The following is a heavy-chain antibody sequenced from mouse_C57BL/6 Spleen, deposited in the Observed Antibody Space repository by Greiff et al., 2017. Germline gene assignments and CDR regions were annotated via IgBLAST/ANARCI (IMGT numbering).Heavy chain of an antibody. J-gene: IGHJ4*01. CDR3: ANYDGYNSDDMDY. CDR2: IYPSSGDT. D-gene: IGHD1-1*01. V-gene: IGHV1-7*01. CDR1: GYAFTSSW. Sequence: QVQLQQSGPELVKPGASVKLSCKASGYAFTSSWMHWVKQRPGKGLEWIGCIYPSSGDTKYNRKFKDKATLTADKSSSTAYMQLSSLTSEDSAVYFCANYDGYNSDDMDYWGQGTSVTVSS.